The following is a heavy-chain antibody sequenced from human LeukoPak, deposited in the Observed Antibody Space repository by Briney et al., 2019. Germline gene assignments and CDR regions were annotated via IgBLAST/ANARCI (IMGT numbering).Heavy chain of an antibody. J-gene: IGHJ4*02. V-gene: IGHV4-39*07. CDR2: IYYSGST. D-gene: IGHD5-12*01. Sequence: SETLSLTCTVSGGSISSSSYYWGWIRQPPGKGLEWIGSIYYSGSTYYNPSLKSRVTISVDTSKNQFSLKLSSVTAADTAVYYCAREGRRSGRIDYWGQGTLVTVSS. CDR1: GGSISSSSYY. CDR3: AREGRRSGRIDY.